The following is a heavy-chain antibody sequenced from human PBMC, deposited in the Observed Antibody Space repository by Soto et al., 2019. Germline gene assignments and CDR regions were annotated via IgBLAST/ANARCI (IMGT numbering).Heavy chain of an antibody. D-gene: IGHD2-15*01. J-gene: IGHJ4*02. V-gene: IGHV4-30-2*01. CDR2: IYHSGSF. CDR3: ARASGYCSGGTCCPFDY. CDR1: GGSISSGTYS. Sequence: SETLSLTCAVSGGSISSGTYSWNWIRQPPGKGLECIGYIYHSGSFYYNPSLKSRVTISADRSNNQFSLNLSSVSAADTAVYYCARASGYCSGGTCCPFDYWGRGTLVTVSS.